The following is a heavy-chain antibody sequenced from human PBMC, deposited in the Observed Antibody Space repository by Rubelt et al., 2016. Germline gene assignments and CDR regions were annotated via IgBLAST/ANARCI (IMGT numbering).Heavy chain of an antibody. D-gene: IGHD6-19*01. CDR2: IYYSGST. Sequence: QLQLQESGPGLVKPSETLSLTCTVSGGSISSSSYYWGWIRQPPGKGLEWIGSIYYSGSTYHNPSLKSRVTISVDTSKNRFSLKLSSVTAADTAVYYCARLSSGWYYFDYWGQGTLVTVSS. J-gene: IGHJ4*02. CDR3: ARLSSGWYYFDY. CDR1: GGSISSSSYY. V-gene: IGHV4-39*01.